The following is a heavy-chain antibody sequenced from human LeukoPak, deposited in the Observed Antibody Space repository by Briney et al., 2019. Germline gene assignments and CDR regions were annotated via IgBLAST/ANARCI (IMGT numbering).Heavy chain of an antibody. CDR2: INSDGSST. V-gene: IGHV3-74*01. J-gene: IGHJ4*02. Sequence: PSETLSLTCTVSGGSISSSSYWMHWVRQAPGKGLVWVSRINSDGSSTSYVDSVKGRFTISRDNAKNTLYLQMNSLRAEDTAVYYCARDWVRKTYYYDSSGHPRDLWGQGTLVTVSS. CDR1: GGSISSSSYW. CDR3: ARDWVRKTYYYDSSGHPRDL. D-gene: IGHD3-22*01.